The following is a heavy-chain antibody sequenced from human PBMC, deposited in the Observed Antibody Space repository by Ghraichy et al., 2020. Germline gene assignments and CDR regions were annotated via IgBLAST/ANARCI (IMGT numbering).Heavy chain of an antibody. J-gene: IGHJ4*02. CDR3: ARAHPYYDSAGYWDH. V-gene: IGHV1-69*13. CDR1: GGTFRSFA. CDR2: IIPFFGTT. D-gene: IGHD3-22*01. Sequence: SVMVSCKASGGTFRSFAINWVRQAPGQGLEWMGGIIPFFGTTKYAQKFQGGVTITADESTSTAYMELSSLRSEDTAVYYCARAHPYYDSAGYWDHWGQGTLVTVSS.